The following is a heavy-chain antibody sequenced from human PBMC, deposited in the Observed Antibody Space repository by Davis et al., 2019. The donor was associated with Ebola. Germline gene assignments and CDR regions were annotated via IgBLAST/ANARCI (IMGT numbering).Heavy chain of an antibody. D-gene: IGHD3-9*01. CDR1: GFTFSNYA. J-gene: IGHJ4*02. V-gene: IGHV3-30*02. CDR3: ARSYHDILTGYYY. Sequence: GGSLRLSCEASGFTFSNYAMSWVRQAPGKGLEWVAFIRYDGINTYSADSVKGRFTISRDNSKNTLYLQMNSLRAEDTAVYYCARSYHDILTGYYYWGQGTLVTVSS. CDR2: IRYDGINT.